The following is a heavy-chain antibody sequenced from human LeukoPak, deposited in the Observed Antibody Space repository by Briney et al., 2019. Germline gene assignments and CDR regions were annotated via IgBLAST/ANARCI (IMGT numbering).Heavy chain of an antibody. Sequence: GGSLRLSCVASGFTFSDYAIRWVRQAPGKGLECVAVVWYDGSNTYFADSVKGRFTISRDNSKNTLFLQMNSLRAEDSAVYYCAKDGILRATWTYYYYMDVWGKGTTVTVSS. J-gene: IGHJ6*03. V-gene: IGHV3-33*06. CDR3: AKDGILRATWTYYYYMDV. D-gene: IGHD1-26*01. CDR1: GFTFSDYA. CDR2: VWYDGSNT.